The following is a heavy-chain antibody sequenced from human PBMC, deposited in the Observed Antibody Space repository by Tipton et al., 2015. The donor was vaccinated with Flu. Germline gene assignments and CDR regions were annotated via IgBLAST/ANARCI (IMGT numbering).Heavy chain of an antibody. CDR1: GFTFNGYA. D-gene: IGHD5-18*01. Sequence: GSLRLSCAASGFTFNGYAMNWVRQAPGKGLEWVSVIYTGGRTHYAESVRGRFTFSRDASKNTLYLQMNSLRPEDTAVYYCARSGYSYGYVDCWGQGTPVTVSS. J-gene: IGHJ4*02. CDR2: IYTGGRT. CDR3: ARSGYSYGYVDC. V-gene: IGHV3-66*02.